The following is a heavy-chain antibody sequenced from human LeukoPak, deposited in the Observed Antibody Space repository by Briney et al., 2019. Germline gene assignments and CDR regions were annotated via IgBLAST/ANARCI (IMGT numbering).Heavy chain of an antibody. D-gene: IGHD3-10*01. CDR2: ISSSGTTI. Sequence: GGSLRLSCAASGFTFSDYYMSWIRQAPGKGLEWVSHISSSGTTIYYADSVKGRFTISRDNAKNTLCLQMNSLRAEDTAVYYCARDSGSGSYSGYWGQGTLVTVSS. CDR3: ARDSGSGSYSGY. CDR1: GFTFSDYY. V-gene: IGHV3-11*04. J-gene: IGHJ4*02.